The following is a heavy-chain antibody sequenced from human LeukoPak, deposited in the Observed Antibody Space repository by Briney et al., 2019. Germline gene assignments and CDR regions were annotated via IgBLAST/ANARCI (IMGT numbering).Heavy chain of an antibody. D-gene: IGHD2-2*01. V-gene: IGHV4-34*01. CDR3: ARIQGRLVVPAAKRRKDYYYGMDV. CDR2: INHSGST. J-gene: IGHJ6*02. Sequence: SETLSLTCAVYGGSFSGYYWSWTRQPPGKGLEWIGEINHSGSTNYNPSLKSRVTISVDTSKNQFSLKLSSVTAADTAVYYCARIQGRLVVPAAKRRKDYYYGMDVWGQGTTVTVSS. CDR1: GGSFSGYY.